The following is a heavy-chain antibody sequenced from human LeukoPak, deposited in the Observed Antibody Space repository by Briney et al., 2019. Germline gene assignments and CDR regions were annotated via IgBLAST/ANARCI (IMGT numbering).Heavy chain of an antibody. V-gene: IGHV5-51*01. CDR2: IYPGDSDT. Sequence: GESLKISCKGSGYSFTSYWIGWVRQMPGKGLEWMGIIYPGDSDTRYSPSFQGQVTIPADKSISSAYLQWSSLKASDTAMYYCASPGIAAAGTGGGLFDYWGQGTLVTVSS. D-gene: IGHD6-13*01. CDR1: GYSFTSYW. J-gene: IGHJ4*02. CDR3: ASPGIAAAGTGGGLFDY.